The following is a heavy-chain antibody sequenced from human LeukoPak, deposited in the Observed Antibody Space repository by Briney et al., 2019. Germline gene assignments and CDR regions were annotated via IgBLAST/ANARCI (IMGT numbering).Heavy chain of an antibody. Sequence: SETLSLTCTVSGGSISSSSYYWGWIRQPPGKGLEWIGSIYYSGSTYYNPSLKSRVTISVDTSKNQFSLKLSSVTAADTAVYYCARLAYSSSPLYYYMDVWGKGTTVTVSS. D-gene: IGHD6-6*01. CDR2: IYYSGST. CDR3: ARLAYSSSPLYYYMDV. CDR1: GGSISSSSYY. J-gene: IGHJ6*03. V-gene: IGHV4-39*01.